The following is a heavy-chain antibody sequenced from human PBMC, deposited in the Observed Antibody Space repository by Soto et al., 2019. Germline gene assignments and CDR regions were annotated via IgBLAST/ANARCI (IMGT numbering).Heavy chain of an antibody. CDR2: INPKRGDT. CDR1: GYTFTGYY. V-gene: IGHV1-2*02. CDR3: ARSSGGYSYHGMDV. J-gene: IGHJ6*02. Sequence: QEQLVQSGAEVKQPGASVKVSCKASGYTFTGYYIHWVRQAPGQGLEWMGWINPKRGDTKYAQKFQGRVTVTRDTSISTAYMELSRLRADDTAVYYFARSSGGYSYHGMDVWGQGTTVTVSS. D-gene: IGHD1-26*01.